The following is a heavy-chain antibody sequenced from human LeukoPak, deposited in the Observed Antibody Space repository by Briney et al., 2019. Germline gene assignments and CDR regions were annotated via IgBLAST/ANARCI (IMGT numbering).Heavy chain of an antibody. D-gene: IGHD3-22*01. V-gene: IGHV4-59*08. Sequence: SETLSLTCTVSGGSISSYYWSWIRQPPGKGLEWIGYIYYSGSTNYNPSLKSRVTISVDTSKNQFSLKLSSVTAADTAVYYCWRIFSSGYYPFDYWGQGTLVTVSS. CDR3: WRIFSSGYYPFDY. J-gene: IGHJ4*02. CDR1: GGSISSYY. CDR2: IYYSGST.